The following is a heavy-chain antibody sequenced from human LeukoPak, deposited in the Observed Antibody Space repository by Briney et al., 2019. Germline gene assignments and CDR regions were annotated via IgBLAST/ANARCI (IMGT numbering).Heavy chain of an antibody. CDR2: ITGSGGST. CDR3: AKRYCSSTGCSYYYYYGLDV. D-gene: IGHD2-2*01. Sequence: PGGSLRLSCAASGFTFSSYAMGWVRQAPGKGLEWVSAITGSGGSTHYADSVKGRFTISRDNSKNTLYLQMNSLRAEDTAVHFCAKRYCSSTGCSYYYYYGLDVWGQGTTVTVSS. V-gene: IGHV3-23*01. CDR1: GFTFSSYA. J-gene: IGHJ6*02.